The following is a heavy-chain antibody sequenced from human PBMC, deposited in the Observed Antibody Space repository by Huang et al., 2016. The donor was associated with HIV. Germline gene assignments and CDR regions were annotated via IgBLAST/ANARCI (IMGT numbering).Heavy chain of an antibody. V-gene: IGHV1-69*13. CDR1: GGTFSTNA. J-gene: IGHJ6*03. CDR3: ARQPYCGGDCAHYYYFYMDV. CDR2: SSPMFGTT. D-gene: IGHD2-21*02. Sequence: QVQLVQSGAEVKRPGASVKVSCRASGGTFSTNAVSWVRQAPGQGLEWMGGSSPMFGTTNYAKRFQGKVTITADESSSTVYMELSSRRSDDTAVYYCARQPYCGGDCAHYYYFYMDVWGKGTTVTVSS.